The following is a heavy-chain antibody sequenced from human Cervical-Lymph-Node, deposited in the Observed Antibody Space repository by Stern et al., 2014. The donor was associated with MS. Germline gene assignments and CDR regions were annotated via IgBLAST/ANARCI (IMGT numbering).Heavy chain of an antibody. V-gene: IGHV1-69*06. CDR2: IIPGLGST. D-gene: IGHD3-10*01. CDR3: ARDQGDYGSGSDYSWFDP. J-gene: IGHJ5*02. CDR1: RDTFSHYA. Sequence: VKLVQSGDEVKKPGSSVKVSCKASRDTFSHYALSWVRQAPEQGLEGMGGIIPGLGSTSYAQKFQGRITISADTSTNTVYMELSSLRSEDTAVYFCARDQGDYGSGSDYSWFDPWGQGTLVTVSS.